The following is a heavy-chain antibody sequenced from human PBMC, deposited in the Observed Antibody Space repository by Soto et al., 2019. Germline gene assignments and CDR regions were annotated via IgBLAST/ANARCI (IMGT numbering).Heavy chain of an antibody. CDR3: ARVPAGENNWFDP. J-gene: IGHJ5*02. CDR2: INPNSGGT. D-gene: IGHD3-10*01. Sequence: ASVKVSCKASGYTFTGYYMHWVRQAPGQGLEWMGWINPNSGGTNYAQKFQGWVTMTRDTSISTAYMELSRLRSDATSVYSCARVPAGENNWFDPWGQGTLVTVSS. CDR1: GYTFTGYY. V-gene: IGHV1-2*04.